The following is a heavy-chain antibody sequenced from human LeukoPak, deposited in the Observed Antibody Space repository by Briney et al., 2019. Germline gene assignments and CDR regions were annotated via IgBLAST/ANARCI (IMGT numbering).Heavy chain of an antibody. V-gene: IGHV3-33*01. D-gene: IGHD2-21*02. CDR3: ARDRATNIVTAGLRPGYIDC. J-gene: IGHJ4*02. CDR2: IWFDGSYK. CDR1: GFSFNTYG. Sequence: GGSLRLSCAAAGFSFNTYGMHWLRQAPGKGLEWVALIWFDGSYKYYADSVKGRFTISRDNSRDTLFLQMSSLRVEDSAVYYCARDRATNIVTAGLRPGYIDCWGQGTLVTVSS.